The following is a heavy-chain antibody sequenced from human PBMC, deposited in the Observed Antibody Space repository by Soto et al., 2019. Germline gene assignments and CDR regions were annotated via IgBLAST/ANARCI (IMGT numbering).Heavy chain of an antibody. Sequence: PSETLSLTCAVYGGSFRGYYWSWIRQPPGKGLEWIGEIHHSGSTNYNTSLKSRVTISVDTSKNQFSLKLGSVTAADTAVYYCARRFNYYDSSGYYPRGYFDYWGQGTLVTVSS. CDR3: ARRFNYYDSSGYYPRGYFDY. J-gene: IGHJ4*02. CDR2: IHHSGST. V-gene: IGHV4-34*01. CDR1: GGSFRGYY. D-gene: IGHD3-22*01.